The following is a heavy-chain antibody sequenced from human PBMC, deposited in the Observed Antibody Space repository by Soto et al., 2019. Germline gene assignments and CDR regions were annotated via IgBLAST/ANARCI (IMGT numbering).Heavy chain of an antibody. CDR2: INPDGGRT. CDR1: GYSFTNYY. V-gene: IGHV1-46*03. Sequence: ASVKVSCKASGYSFTNYYMHWVRQAPGQGLEWMGVINPDGGRTSYVQRFQGRVTMTRDTSTSTAYMDLSSLRSEDTAVYYCAKGGRYCSGTSCYFNYWGQGTLVTVSS. J-gene: IGHJ4*02. CDR3: AKGGRYCSGTSCYFNY. D-gene: IGHD2-2*01.